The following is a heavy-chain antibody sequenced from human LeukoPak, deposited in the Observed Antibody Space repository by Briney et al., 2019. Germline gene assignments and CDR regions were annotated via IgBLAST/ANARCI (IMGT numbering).Heavy chain of an antibody. CDR2: IYYDGGNK. D-gene: IGHD6-13*01. CDR3: ARDTRIAAAGTIDY. J-gene: IGHJ4*02. CDR1: GFTFSTYG. V-gene: IGHV3-33*01. Sequence: PGRSLTLSCAASGFTFSTYGMHWVRQAPGKGLEWVAIIYYDGGNKYYADSVKGRFTISRDNSKNTLYLQMNSLRAEDTAVYYCARDTRIAAAGTIDYWGQGTLVTVSS.